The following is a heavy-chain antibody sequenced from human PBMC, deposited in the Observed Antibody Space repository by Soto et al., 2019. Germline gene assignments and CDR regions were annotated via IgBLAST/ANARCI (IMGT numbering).Heavy chain of an antibody. V-gene: IGHV3-30*18. J-gene: IGHJ6*02. CDR2: ISYDGSNK. CDR3: AKDRAGYCTNGVCYIYGMDV. CDR1: GFTFSSYG. D-gene: IGHD2-8*01. Sequence: QPGGSLRLSCAASGFTFSSYGMHWVRQAPGKGLEWVAVISYDGSNKYYPDSVKGRFTISRDNSKNTLYLQMNSLRAEDTAVYYCAKDRAGYCTNGVCYIYGMDVWGQGTTVTVSS.